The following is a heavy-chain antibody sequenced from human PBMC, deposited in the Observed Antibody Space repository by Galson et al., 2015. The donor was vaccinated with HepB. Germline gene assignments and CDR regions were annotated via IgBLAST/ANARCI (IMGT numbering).Heavy chain of an antibody. CDR1: GGSFSGYY. Sequence: LSLTCAVYGGSFSGYYWSWIRQPPGKGLEWIGEINHSGSTNYNPSLKSRVTISVDTSKNQFSLKLSSVTAADTAVYYCARQITFGGVIAYFDYWGQGTLVTVSS. V-gene: IGHV4-34*01. J-gene: IGHJ4*02. D-gene: IGHD3-16*02. CDR3: ARQITFGGVIAYFDY. CDR2: INHSGST.